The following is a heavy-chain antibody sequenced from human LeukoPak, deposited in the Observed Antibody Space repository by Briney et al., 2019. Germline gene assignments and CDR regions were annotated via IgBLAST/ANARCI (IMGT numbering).Heavy chain of an antibody. V-gene: IGHV4-39*07. CDR3: ARGEYYFDY. CDR2: IYHSGST. CDR1: GGSISSSSYY. Sequence: PSETLSLTCTVSGGSISSSSYYWGWIRQPPGKGLEWIGYIYHSGSTYYNPSLKSRVTISVDRSKNQFSLKLSSVTAADTAVYYCARGEYYFDYWGQGTLVTVSS. J-gene: IGHJ4*02.